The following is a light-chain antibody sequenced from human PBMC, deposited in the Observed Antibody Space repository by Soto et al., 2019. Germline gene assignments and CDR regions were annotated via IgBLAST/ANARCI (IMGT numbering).Light chain of an antibody. V-gene: IGKV3-15*01. CDR1: QSVSID. CDR2: GAS. J-gene: IGKJ1*01. CDR3: QQYNSYSGT. Sequence: EIVMTQSPATLSVSPGERATLSCRASQSVSIDVAWYQQTPGQAPRLLIYGASTRATGIPVRFSGSASGTEFTLSISSLQPDDFATYYCQQYNSYSGTFGQGTKVDIK.